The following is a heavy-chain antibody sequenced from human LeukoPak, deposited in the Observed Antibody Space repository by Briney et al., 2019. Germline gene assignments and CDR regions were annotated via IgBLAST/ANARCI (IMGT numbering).Heavy chain of an antibody. Sequence: ASVKVSCKASGYTFTSYYMHWVRQAPVQGLEWMGIINPSGGSTSYAQKFQGRVTMTRDTSTSTVYMELSSLRSEDTAVYYCASSSGSYYWFDPWGQGTLVTVSS. CDR1: GYTFTSYY. J-gene: IGHJ5*02. D-gene: IGHD1-26*01. V-gene: IGHV1-46*01. CDR2: INPSGGST. CDR3: ASSSGSYYWFDP.